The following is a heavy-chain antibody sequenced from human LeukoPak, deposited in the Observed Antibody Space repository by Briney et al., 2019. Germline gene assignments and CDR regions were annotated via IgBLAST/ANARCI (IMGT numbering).Heavy chain of an antibody. CDR1: GFTLSNYW. Sequence: PGGSLRLSCVASGFTLSNYWVHWVRQAPGKGLVWVSRINADGSSASYADSVKGRFTISRDNSKNTLYLQMNSLRAEDTAVYYCALLSSIPYYFDYWGQGTLVTVSS. CDR2: INADGSSA. J-gene: IGHJ4*02. D-gene: IGHD6-13*01. CDR3: ALLSSIPYYFDY. V-gene: IGHV3-74*01.